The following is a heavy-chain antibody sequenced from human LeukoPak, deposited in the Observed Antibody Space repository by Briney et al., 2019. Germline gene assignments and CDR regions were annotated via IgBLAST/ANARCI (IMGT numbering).Heavy chain of an antibody. D-gene: IGHD6-13*01. J-gene: IGHJ4*02. CDR1: GFIFSSYW. CDR2: IKQDGSEK. CDR3: ARDRSSTAAPSLTY. Sequence: GGSLRLSCAASGFIFSSYWMTWSGKPPGKGREWWPNIKQDGSEKYYVDSVRGRFTISRDNAKNSLYLQMNSLRAEDTAVYYCARDRSSTAAPSLTYWGQGTLVTVSS. V-gene: IGHV3-7*03.